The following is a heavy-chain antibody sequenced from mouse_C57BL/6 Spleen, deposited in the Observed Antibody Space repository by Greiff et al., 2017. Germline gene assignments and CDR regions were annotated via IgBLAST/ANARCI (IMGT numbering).Heavy chain of an antibody. CDR1: GFSLTSNG. CDR3: AKRGNYEDWYFDV. D-gene: IGHD2-1*01. CDR2: LWGDGTT. J-gene: IGHJ1*03. V-gene: IGHV2-3*01. Sequence: QVQLQQSGPGLVAPSQSLSITCTVPGFSLTSNGVSWVRLPPGKGLTWRGVLWGDGTTNYISALISRLSISKNNSKSQVFLKLNSLQTDDTATYYCAKRGNYEDWYFDVWGTGTTVTVSS.